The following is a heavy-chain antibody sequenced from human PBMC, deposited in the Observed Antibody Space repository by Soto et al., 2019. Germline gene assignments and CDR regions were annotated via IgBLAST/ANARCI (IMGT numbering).Heavy chain of an antibody. CDR3: AQAGSWTVGPNWFDP. V-gene: IGHV3-23*01. CDR1: GFTFSSYA. CDR2: ISGSGGST. Sequence: GSLRLPCAASGFTFSSYAMSWVRQAPGKGLEWVSAISGSGGSTYYADSVKGRFTMSRDNSKNTLYLQMNSLRAEDTAVYYCAQAGSWTVGPNWFDPWGQGTLVTVSS. D-gene: IGHD6-13*01. J-gene: IGHJ5*02.